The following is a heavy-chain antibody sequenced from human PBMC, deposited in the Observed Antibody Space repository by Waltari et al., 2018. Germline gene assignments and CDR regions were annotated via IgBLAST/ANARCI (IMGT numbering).Heavy chain of an antibody. CDR1: GNTFLHYW. V-gene: IGHV5-51*01. Sequence: EVQLVQSGAEVKKSGESLKISCQVSGNTFLHYWIGWVRQMPGKGLEWMGIIHLADAAVRYCPSFQGQVTISGDKSTNTAYRQWSSLKPSDTAIYYCARRTFYVGGSVDPWGQGTLVSVSS. CDR2: IHLADAAV. CDR3: ARRTFYVGGSVDP. J-gene: IGHJ5*02. D-gene: IGHD3-16*01.